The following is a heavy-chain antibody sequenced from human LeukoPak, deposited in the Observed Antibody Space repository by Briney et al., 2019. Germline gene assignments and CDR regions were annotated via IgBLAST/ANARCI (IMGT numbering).Heavy chain of an antibody. Sequence: GGSLRLSCAASGLTFNDYAMSWVRQTPGKGLGWVSAISGSGYNTYYADSVKGRFTISRDNSKNTLYLQMNSLRAEDTAVYYCATRGAWGQGTMVTVSS. CDR2: ISGSGYNT. D-gene: IGHD3-10*01. CDR1: GLTFNDYA. CDR3: ATRGA. V-gene: IGHV3-23*01. J-gene: IGHJ3*01.